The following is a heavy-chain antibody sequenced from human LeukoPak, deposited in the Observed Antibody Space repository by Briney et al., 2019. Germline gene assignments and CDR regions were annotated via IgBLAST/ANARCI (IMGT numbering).Heavy chain of an antibody. CDR2: IKGDGSST. Sequence: GGSLRLSCAASGFTFSTYWMPWVRQAPGKGLVWVARIKGDGSSTIYADSVKGRFTISRDNSKNTLYLQTSSLRAEDTAVYYCARASTTVPNLLDHWGRGTLVTVSS. V-gene: IGHV3-74*01. CDR1: GFTFSTYW. J-gene: IGHJ4*02. D-gene: IGHD4-17*01. CDR3: ARASTTVPNLLDH.